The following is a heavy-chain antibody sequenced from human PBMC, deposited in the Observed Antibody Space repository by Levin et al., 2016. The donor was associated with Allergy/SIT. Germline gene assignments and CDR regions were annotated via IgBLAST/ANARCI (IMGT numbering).Heavy chain of an antibody. Sequence: SETLSLTCAVYGGSFSGYYWSWIRQPPGKGLEWIGEINHSGSTNYNPSLKSRVTISVDTSKNQFSLKLSSVTAADTAVYYCARSPAYGYCSGGSCYEIDYWGQGTLVTVSS. CDR2: INHSGST. CDR1: GGSFSGYY. D-gene: IGHD2-15*01. V-gene: IGHV4-34*01. J-gene: IGHJ4*02. CDR3: ARSPAYGYCSGGSCYEIDY.